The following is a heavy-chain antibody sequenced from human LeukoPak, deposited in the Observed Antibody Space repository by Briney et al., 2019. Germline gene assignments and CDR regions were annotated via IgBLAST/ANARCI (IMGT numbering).Heavy chain of an antibody. CDR3: ARHSVLGDFWSGYYYYGMDV. J-gene: IGHJ6*02. CDR2: INHSGST. D-gene: IGHD3-3*01. V-gene: IGHV4-34*01. CDR1: GGSFSGYY. Sequence: KPSETLSLTCAVYGGSFSGYYWSWIRQPPGKGLEWIGEINHSGSTNYNPSLKSRVTISVDTSKNQFSLKLSSVTAADTAVYYCARHSVLGDFWSGYYYYGMDVWGQGTTVTVSS.